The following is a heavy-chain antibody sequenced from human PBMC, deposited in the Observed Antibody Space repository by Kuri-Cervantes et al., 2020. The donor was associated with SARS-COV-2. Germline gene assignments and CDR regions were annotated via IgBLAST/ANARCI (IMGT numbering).Heavy chain of an antibody. CDR3: ASYSGYSYGMGFGYYYYGMDV. CDR1: GFTVSSNY. Sequence: GGSLRLSCAASGFTVSSNYMSWVRQAPGKGLEWVSVIYSGGSTYYADSVKGRFTISRVNSKNTLYLQMNSLRAEDTAVYYCASYSGYSYGMGFGYYYYGMDVWGQGTTVTVSS. J-gene: IGHJ6*02. D-gene: IGHD5-18*01. V-gene: IGHV3-66*01. CDR2: IYSGGST.